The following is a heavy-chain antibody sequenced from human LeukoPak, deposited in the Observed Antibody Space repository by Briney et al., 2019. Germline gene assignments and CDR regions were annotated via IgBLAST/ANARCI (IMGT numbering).Heavy chain of an antibody. J-gene: IGHJ5*02. CDR2: IYYSGST. Sequence: SETLSLTCTVSGGSISSSSYYWGWIRQPPGKGLEWIGSIYYSGSTYYNPSLKSRVTISVDTSKNQFSLKLSSVTAADTAVYYCARGTYDYCGNWFDPWGQGTLVTVSS. CDR3: ARGTYDYCGNWFDP. V-gene: IGHV4-39*01. CDR1: GGSISSSSYY. D-gene: IGHD4-23*01.